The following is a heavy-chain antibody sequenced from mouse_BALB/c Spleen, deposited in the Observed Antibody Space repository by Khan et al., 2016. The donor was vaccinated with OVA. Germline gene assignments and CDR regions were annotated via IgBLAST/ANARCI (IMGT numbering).Heavy chain of an antibody. J-gene: IGHJ2*01. Sequence: EVELVESGTVLARPGASVKMSCKASGYSFTSYWMHWVKQRPGLGLEWIGAIYPGISDTRYNQKFKGKAKLTAVTSASPAYMALSSLTNDDSAVNDGTRAYDSDYFDYWGQGTLLTVSA. CDR2: IYPGISDT. CDR3: TRAYDSDYFDY. CDR1: GYSFTSYW. D-gene: IGHD2-4*01. V-gene: IGHV1-5*01.